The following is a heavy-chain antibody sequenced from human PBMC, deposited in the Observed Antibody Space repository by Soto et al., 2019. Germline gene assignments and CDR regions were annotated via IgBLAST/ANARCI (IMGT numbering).Heavy chain of an antibody. D-gene: IGHD3-16*01. V-gene: IGHV4-59*07. CDR3: VRSGHTFGGVM. CDR2: MYSSGSS. J-gene: IGHJ4*02. Sequence: SDTLSLTCTVSGSSMNNYYGGWVRQPPGRGLEWIGYMYSSGSSNYNSSLKSRVTISVDTSKNQFSLKLSSVTAADTAVYYCVRSGHTFGGVMWGLGTLVTVS. CDR1: GSSMNNYY.